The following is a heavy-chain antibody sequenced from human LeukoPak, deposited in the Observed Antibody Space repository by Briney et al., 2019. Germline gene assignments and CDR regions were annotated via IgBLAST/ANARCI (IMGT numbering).Heavy chain of an antibody. CDR2: IYYSGST. D-gene: IGHD5-18*01. V-gene: IGHV4-59*08. Sequence: SETLSLTCTVSGGSISSYYWNWIRQPPGKGLEWIGYIYYSGSTNYNPSLKSRVTISVDTSKNQFSLKPSSVTAADTAVYYCARRGYSYGYDYWGQGTLVTVSS. CDR3: ARRGYSYGYDY. J-gene: IGHJ4*02. CDR1: GGSISSYY.